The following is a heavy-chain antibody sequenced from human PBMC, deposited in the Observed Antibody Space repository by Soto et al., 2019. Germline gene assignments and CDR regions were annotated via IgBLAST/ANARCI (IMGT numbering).Heavy chain of an antibody. J-gene: IGHJ4*02. D-gene: IGHD5-12*01. CDR3: AKDHVVATILFDY. Sequence: GGSLRLSCAASGFIFSSYAMSWVRQAPGKGLEWVSSVTAGGGSSYYADSVKGRFTISRDNSKNTLYLQMNSLRVEDTAVYYCAKDHVVATILFDYWGQGT. CDR2: VTAGGGSS. V-gene: IGHV3-23*01. CDR1: GFIFSSYA.